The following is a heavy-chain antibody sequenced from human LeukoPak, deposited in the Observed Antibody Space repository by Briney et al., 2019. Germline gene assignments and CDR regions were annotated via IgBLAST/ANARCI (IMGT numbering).Heavy chain of an antibody. CDR2: ISGSGGST. J-gene: IGHJ4*02. CDR1: GFTFSSYG. Sequence: QTGGSLRLSCAASGFTFSSYGMSWVRQAPGKGLEWVSAISGSGGSTYYADSVKGRFTISRDNSKNTLYLQMNSLRAEDTAVYYCAKPYCSSTSCPEVAFDYWGQGTLVTVSS. CDR3: AKPYCSSTSCPEVAFDY. V-gene: IGHV3-23*01. D-gene: IGHD2-2*01.